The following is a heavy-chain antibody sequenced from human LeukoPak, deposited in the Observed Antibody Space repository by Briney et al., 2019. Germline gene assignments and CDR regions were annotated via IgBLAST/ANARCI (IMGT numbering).Heavy chain of an antibody. CDR1: GYTFTSYY. Sequence: ASVKVSCKAAGYTFTSYYMHWGRQAPGHGLEWWGIINPSGGSTSYAQKFHGRVTTTSDTSTSTVYMELSSLRSEDTAVYYCARGKVVAARYYFYYWGQGTLVTVSA. D-gene: IGHD2-15*01. CDR2: INPSGGST. V-gene: IGHV1-46*01. J-gene: IGHJ4*02. CDR3: ARGKVVAARYYFYY.